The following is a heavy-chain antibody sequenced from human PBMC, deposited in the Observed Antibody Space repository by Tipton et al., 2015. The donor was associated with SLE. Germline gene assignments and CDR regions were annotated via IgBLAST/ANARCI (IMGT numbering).Heavy chain of an antibody. CDR1: GYTFISYG. CDR3: ARGVVNSSSPEAGYFQH. V-gene: IGHV1-18*01. Sequence: QSGAEVKKPGASVKVSCKASGYTFISYGISWVRQAPGQGLEWMGWISAYNGNTNYAQKFQGRVTMTTDTSTSTAYMELRSLRSDDTAVYYCARGVVNSSSPEAGYFQHWGQGTLVTVSS. D-gene: IGHD6-13*01. CDR2: ISAYNGNT. J-gene: IGHJ1*01.